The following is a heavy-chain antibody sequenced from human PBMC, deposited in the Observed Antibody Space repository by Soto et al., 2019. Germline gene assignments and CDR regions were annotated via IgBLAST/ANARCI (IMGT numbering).Heavy chain of an antibody. CDR1: GGSISSSSYY. D-gene: IGHD3-22*01. CDR3: ARHIWFYDSGGYYADY. V-gene: IGHV4-39*01. Sequence: KPSETLSLTCTVSGGSISSSSYYWGWIRQPPGKGLEWTGSIYYSGSTYYNASLKSRVTISVDTSKNHFSLKLSSVTAADTAVYYCARHIWFYDSGGYYADYWGQGTLVTVSS. CDR2: IYYSGST. J-gene: IGHJ4*02.